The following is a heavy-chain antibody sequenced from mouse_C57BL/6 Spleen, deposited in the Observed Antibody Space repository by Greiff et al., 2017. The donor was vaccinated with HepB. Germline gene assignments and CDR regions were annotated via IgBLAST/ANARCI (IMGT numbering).Heavy chain of an antibody. CDR2: IWSGGST. CDR3: ARPPYDYDVDYYAMDY. Sequence: VMLVESGPGLVQPSQSLSITCTVSGFSLTSYGVHWVRQSPGKGLEWLGVIWSGGSTDYNAAFISRLSISKDNSKSQVFFKMNSQQADDTAIYYCARPPYDYDVDYYAMDYWGQGTSVTVSS. D-gene: IGHD2-4*01. J-gene: IGHJ4*01. V-gene: IGHV2-2*01. CDR1: GFSLTSYG.